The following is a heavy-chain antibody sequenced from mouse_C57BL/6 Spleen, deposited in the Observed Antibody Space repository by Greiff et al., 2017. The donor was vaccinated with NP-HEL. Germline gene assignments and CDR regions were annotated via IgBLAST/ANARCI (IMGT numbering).Heavy chain of an antibody. CDR3: ARSGYYGTSG. CDR2: INPNNGGT. Sequence: EVKLQQSGPELVKPGASVKISCKASGYTFTDYYMNWVKQSHGKSLEWIGDINPNNGGTSYNQKFKGKAKLTVDKSSSTAYMELRSLTSEDSAVYYCARSGYYGTSGWGRGTTLTVSS. V-gene: IGHV1-26*01. CDR1: GYTFTDYY. D-gene: IGHD1-1*01. J-gene: IGHJ2*01.